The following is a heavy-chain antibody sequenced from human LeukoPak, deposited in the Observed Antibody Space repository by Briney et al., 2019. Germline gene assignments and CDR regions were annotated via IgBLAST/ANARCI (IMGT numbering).Heavy chain of an antibody. CDR2: IYYSGST. CDR3: ARLPKPQTSYGSGSYSNSYDY. Sequence: PSETLSLTCTVSGGSISSSSYYWGWVRQPPGKGLEWIGNIYYSGSTYCNPSLKSRVTISVGTSKNQFSLKLNSVTAADTAVYYCARLPKPQTSYGSGSYSNSYDYWGQGTLVTVSS. CDR1: GGSISSSSYY. V-gene: IGHV4-39*01. D-gene: IGHD3-10*01. J-gene: IGHJ4*02.